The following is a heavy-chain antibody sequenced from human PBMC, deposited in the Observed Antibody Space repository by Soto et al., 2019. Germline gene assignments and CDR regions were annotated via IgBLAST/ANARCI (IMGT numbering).Heavy chain of an antibody. CDR2: ISYDGTKT. CDR3: AKDRGPRRQWLIGPFDY. V-gene: IGHV3-30*18. D-gene: IGHD6-19*01. J-gene: IGHJ4*02. CDR1: GFTFSIYA. Sequence: QVQLVESGGGVVQPGRSLRVSCAASGFTFSIYAMHWVRQAPGTGLEWVAVISYDGTKTYYADSVKGRFTISRDNSKNTVYLQMNSLRDEATAVYYCAKDRGPRRQWLIGPFDYWGQGTLFTVSP.